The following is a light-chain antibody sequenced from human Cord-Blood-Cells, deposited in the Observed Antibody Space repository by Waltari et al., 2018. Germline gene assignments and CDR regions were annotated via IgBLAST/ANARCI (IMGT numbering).Light chain of an antibody. CDR3: QQYNKVPRT. V-gene: IGKV3-15*01. Sequence: EIVMPQSPATLSVSPGERAPLSCKASQSVSSNLACYQQKPGQAPRLLIYGASTRATGIPARFSVSGSGTEFTLTISSLQSEDFAFYYCQQYNKVPRTFGQGTQVESK. J-gene: IGKJ1*01. CDR1: QSVSSN. CDR2: GAS.